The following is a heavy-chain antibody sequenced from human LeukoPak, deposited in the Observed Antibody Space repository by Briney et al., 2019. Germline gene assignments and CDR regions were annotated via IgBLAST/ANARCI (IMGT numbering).Heavy chain of an antibody. CDR2: INHSGNT. CDR1: GGSFSGYY. Sequence: SETLSLTCAVYGGSFSGYYWSWIRQPPGKGLEWIGEINHSGNTNYNPSLKSRVTISVDTSKNQFSLKLSSVTAADTAVYYCASLFGGLDYWGQGTLVTVSS. D-gene: IGHD3-10*02. V-gene: IGHV4-34*01. J-gene: IGHJ4*02. CDR3: ASLFGGLDY.